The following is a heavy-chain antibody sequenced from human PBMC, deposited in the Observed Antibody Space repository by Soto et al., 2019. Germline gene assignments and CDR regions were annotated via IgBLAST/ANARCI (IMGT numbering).Heavy chain of an antibody. V-gene: IGHV1-18*01. CDR2: VSAYNGNT. Sequence: ASVKVSCKASGYTFTSYGISWVRQAPGQGLEWMGWVSAYNGNTNYAQKLQGRVTMTTDTSTSTAYMELRSLRSDDTAVYYCARDNVRRGAFDIWGQGTMVTVSS. D-gene: IGHD2-8*01. J-gene: IGHJ3*02. CDR3: ARDNVRRGAFDI. CDR1: GYTFTSYG.